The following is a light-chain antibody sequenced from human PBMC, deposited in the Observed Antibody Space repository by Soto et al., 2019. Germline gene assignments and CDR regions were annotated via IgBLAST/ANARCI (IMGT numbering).Light chain of an antibody. CDR2: GAS. CDR3: QQYNNWPRT. V-gene: IGKV3-15*01. Sequence: EIVMRQSPATLSVSPGERATLSCRASQSVSSDLAWYHQKPGQAPKLLIYGASTRATGIPARFSGSGSGTEFTLTINSLQSEDFAVYYCQQYNNWPRTFGQGTKVDI. CDR1: QSVSSD. J-gene: IGKJ1*01.